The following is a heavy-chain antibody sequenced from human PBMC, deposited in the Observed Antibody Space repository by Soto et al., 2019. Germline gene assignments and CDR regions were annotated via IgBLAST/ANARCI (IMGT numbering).Heavy chain of an antibody. CDR3: ARDYFPYSSSWYWFDP. V-gene: IGHV1-3*01. J-gene: IGHJ5*02. CDR2: INAGNGNT. Sequence: GASVKVSCKASGYTFTSYAMHWVRQAPGQRLEWMGWINAGNGNTKYSQKFQGRVTITRDTSANTAYMELSSLRSEDTAVYYCARDYFPYSSSWYWFDPWGQGTLVTVSS. D-gene: IGHD6-13*01. CDR1: GYTFTSYA.